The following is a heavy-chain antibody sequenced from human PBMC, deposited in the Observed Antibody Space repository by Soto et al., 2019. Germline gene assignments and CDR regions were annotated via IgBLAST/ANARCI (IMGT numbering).Heavy chain of an antibody. J-gene: IGHJ3*02. CDR1: GFTFSSYW. V-gene: IGHV3-7*01. D-gene: IGHD1-26*01. CDR3: ARCIVGATTGAFDI. Sequence: GGSLRLSCAASGFTFSSYWMSWVRQAPGKGLEWVVNIKQDGSEKYYVDSVKGRFTISRDNAKNSLYLQMNSLRAEDTAVYYCARCIVGATTGAFDIWGQGTMVTVSS. CDR2: IKQDGSEK.